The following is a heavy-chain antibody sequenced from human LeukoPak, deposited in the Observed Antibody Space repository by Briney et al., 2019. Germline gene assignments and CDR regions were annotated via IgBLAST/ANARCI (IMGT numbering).Heavy chain of an antibody. CDR2: FSGGGDHT. CDR1: GFTFSGYA. Sequence: GGPLRLSCAASGFTFSGYAMSWVRQAPGKGLEWVSTFSGGGDHTYYADSVKGRFTISRDKSKNTLHLQMNSLRVEDTAVYYCAKDSGYDFFVDYFDYWGQGTLVTVSS. CDR3: AKDSGYDFFVDYFDY. J-gene: IGHJ4*02. V-gene: IGHV3-23*01. D-gene: IGHD5-12*01.